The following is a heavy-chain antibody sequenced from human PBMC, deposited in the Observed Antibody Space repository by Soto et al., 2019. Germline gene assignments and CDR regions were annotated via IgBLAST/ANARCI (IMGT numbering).Heavy chain of an antibody. V-gene: IGHV3-30-3*01. CDR3: ARDLFGQYSSSSYYGMDV. Sequence: GGSLRLSCAASGFTFSSYAMHWVRQAPGKGLEWVAVISYDGSNKYYADSVKGRFTISRDNSKNTLYLQMNSLRAEDTAVYYCARDLFGQYSSSSYYGMDVWGQGTTVTVSS. D-gene: IGHD6-6*01. J-gene: IGHJ6*02. CDR2: ISYDGSNK. CDR1: GFTFSSYA.